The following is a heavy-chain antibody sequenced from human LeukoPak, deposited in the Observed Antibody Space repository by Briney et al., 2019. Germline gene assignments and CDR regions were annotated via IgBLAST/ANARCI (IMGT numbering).Heavy chain of an antibody. J-gene: IGHJ5*02. D-gene: IGHD2-15*01. CDR3: ARRDLGYWRGWFDP. V-gene: IGHV4-39*01. CDR1: GGSISSSSYY. CDR2: IYYSGST. Sequence: PSETLSLTCTVSGGSISSSSYYWGWIRQPPGKGLEWIGSIYYSGSTYYNPSLKSRVTISVDTSKNQFSLKLSSVTAADTAVYYCARRDLGYWRGWFDPWGQGTLVTVSS.